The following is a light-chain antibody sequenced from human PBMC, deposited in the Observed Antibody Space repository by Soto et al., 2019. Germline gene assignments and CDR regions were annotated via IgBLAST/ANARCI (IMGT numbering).Light chain of an antibody. Sequence: IVMTQSPATLSVSPGERDNLSCRASQSVGTKLAWYQQTPGQAPRLLIYGASNRATGVPARISGSVSGTEFTLTIASLQSEDFAIYYCQQYSSWLWTFGQGTKVEIK. J-gene: IGKJ1*01. V-gene: IGKV3-15*01. CDR2: GAS. CDR1: QSVGTK. CDR3: QQYSSWLWT.